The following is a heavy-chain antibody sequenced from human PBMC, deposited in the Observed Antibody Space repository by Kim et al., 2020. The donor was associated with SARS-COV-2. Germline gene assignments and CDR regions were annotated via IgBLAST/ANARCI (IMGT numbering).Heavy chain of an antibody. D-gene: IGHD3-22*01. V-gene: IGHV3-74*01. CDR3: ARESRGRTYYDSSGSLDY. Sequence: GGSLRLSCAASGFTFSSYWMHWVRQAPGKGLVWVSRINSDGSSTSYADSVKGRFTISRDNAKNTLYLQMKSLRAEDTAVYYCARESRGRTYYDSSGSLDYWGQGTLVTVSS. CDR1: GFTFSSYW. CDR2: INSDGSST. J-gene: IGHJ4*02.